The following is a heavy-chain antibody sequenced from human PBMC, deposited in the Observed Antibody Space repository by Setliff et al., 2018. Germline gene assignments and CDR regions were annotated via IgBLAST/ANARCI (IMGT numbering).Heavy chain of an antibody. CDR2: IYTSGST. Sequence: SETLSLTCTVSGGSISSGNYYWSWIRQPAGKGLEWIGHIYTSGSTNYNPSLKSRVTISVDTSKNQFSLKLSSVTAADTAVYYCARESDDFWSGYYFDSWGQGTLVTVS. J-gene: IGHJ4*02. D-gene: IGHD3-3*01. V-gene: IGHV4-61*09. CDR3: ARESDDFWSGYYFDS. CDR1: GGSISSGNYY.